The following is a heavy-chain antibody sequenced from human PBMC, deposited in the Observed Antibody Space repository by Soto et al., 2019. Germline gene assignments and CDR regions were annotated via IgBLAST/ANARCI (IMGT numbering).Heavy chain of an antibody. CDR3: EKCASSKWNYIYYFDF. Sequence: PGGSLRLSCAASGLTFSSSGMSWVLQAPGRGLEWVATISRSGGSTYYADSVKGRFTIARDSSNNTLYLKVNSLGAEDTDVYYCEKCASSKWNYIYYFDFWGQGIPVAVYS. CDR2: ISRSGGST. V-gene: IGHV3-23*01. J-gene: IGHJ4*02. CDR1: GLTFSSSG. D-gene: IGHD1-7*01.